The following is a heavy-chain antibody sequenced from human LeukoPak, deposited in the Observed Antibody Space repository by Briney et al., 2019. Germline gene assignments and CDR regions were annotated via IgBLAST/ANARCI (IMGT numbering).Heavy chain of an antibody. Sequence: SETLSLTCTVSGGSISSYYWSWIRRPAGKGLEWIGRIYTSGSTNYNPSLKSRVTMSVDTPKNQFSLKLSSVTAADTAVYYCARDLYSSSWPHFDIWGQGTMVTVSS. CDR1: GGSISSYY. D-gene: IGHD6-13*01. V-gene: IGHV4-4*07. J-gene: IGHJ3*02. CDR3: ARDLYSSSWPHFDI. CDR2: IYTSGST.